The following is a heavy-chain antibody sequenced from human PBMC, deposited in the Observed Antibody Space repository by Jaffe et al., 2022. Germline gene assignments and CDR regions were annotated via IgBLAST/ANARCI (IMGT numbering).Heavy chain of an antibody. V-gene: IGHV3-23*01. D-gene: IGHD2-15*01. CDR2: ISGSGGST. CDR3: AKDQGVYFVVVVAAIYDY. Sequence: EVQLLESGGGLVQPGGSLRLSCAASGFTFSSYAMSWVRQAPGKGLEWVSAISGSGGSTYYADSVKGRFTISRDNSKNTLYLQMNSLRAEDTAVYYCAKDQGVYFVVVVAAIYDYWGQGTLVTVSS. J-gene: IGHJ4*02. CDR1: GFTFSSYA.